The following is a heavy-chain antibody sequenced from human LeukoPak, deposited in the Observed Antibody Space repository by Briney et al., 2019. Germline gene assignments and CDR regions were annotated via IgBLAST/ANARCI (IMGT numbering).Heavy chain of an antibody. CDR3: ARDYWWNYDY. D-gene: IGHD1-7*01. Sequence: GGSLRLSCATSGFTFSNAWMNWVRQAPGKGLEWVAVISKDGSDKYYPGSVRGRFTISRDNSKNTIYLQMDSLRAEDTAIYYCARDYWWNYDYWGQGTLVTVSS. CDR1: GFTFSNAW. J-gene: IGHJ4*02. CDR2: ISKDGSDK. V-gene: IGHV3-30*19.